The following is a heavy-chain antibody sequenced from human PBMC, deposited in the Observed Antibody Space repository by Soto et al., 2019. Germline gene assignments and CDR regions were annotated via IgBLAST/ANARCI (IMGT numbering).Heavy chain of an antibody. J-gene: IGHJ6*03. V-gene: IGHV1-18*01. CDR2: ISAYNGNT. Sequence: QVQLVQSGAEVKKPGASVKVSCKASGYTFTSYGISWVRQAPGQGLEWMGWISAYNGNTNYAQKLQGRVTMTTDTSTSTAYMEVRSLRSDDTAVYYCARMVDSEKTGATFYYYYYMDVWGKGTTVTVSS. CDR1: GYTFTSYG. CDR3: ARMVDSEKTGATFYYYYYMDV. D-gene: IGHD1-7*01.